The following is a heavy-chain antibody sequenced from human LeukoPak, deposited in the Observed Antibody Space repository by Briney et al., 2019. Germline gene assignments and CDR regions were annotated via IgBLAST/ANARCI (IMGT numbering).Heavy chain of an antibody. Sequence: SHTLALPYGISGDSLPRNSAAWNWIRQSPPRGLEWVGRTHYRYKWYKDYAVSVRGRITINPHTSKNPFSLQLGSVTPEDTSVYYCARGSSGSFDYWGQGTLVTVSS. D-gene: IGHD6-19*01. CDR3: ARGSSGSFDY. CDR2: THYRYKWYK. J-gene: IGHJ4*02. CDR1: GDSLPRNSAA. V-gene: IGHV6-1*01.